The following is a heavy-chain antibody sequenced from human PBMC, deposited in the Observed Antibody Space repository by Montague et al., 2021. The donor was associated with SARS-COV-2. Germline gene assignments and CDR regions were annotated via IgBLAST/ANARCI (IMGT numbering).Heavy chain of an antibody. V-gene: IGHV3-74*01. J-gene: IGHJ6*02. CDR1: GFTFSSYW. CDR3: ARLGYCSGGSCYPNYYYHGMDV. CDR2: INSDGSST. Sequence: SLRLSCAASGFTFSSYWMHWVRQAPGKGLVWVSRINSDGSSTSYADSVKGRFTISRDNAKNTLYLQMNSLRAEDTAVYYCARLGYCSGGSCYPNYYYHGMDVWGQGTTVTVSS. D-gene: IGHD2-15*01.